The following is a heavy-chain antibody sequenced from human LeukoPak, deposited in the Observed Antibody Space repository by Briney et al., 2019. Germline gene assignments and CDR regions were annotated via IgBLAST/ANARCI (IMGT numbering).Heavy chain of an antibody. CDR1: GGSISSSSYY. Sequence: SETLSLTCTLSGGSISSSSYYWGWIRQPPGKGLEWIGSIYYSGTTHYNPSLESRVTISVDTSKNQFSLKLTSVTAADTAIYYCAKGAGGFSYYNWFDPWGQGTLVTVSS. V-gene: IGHV4-39*07. CDR2: IYYSGTT. J-gene: IGHJ5*02. CDR3: AKGAGGFSYYNWFDP. D-gene: IGHD5-18*01.